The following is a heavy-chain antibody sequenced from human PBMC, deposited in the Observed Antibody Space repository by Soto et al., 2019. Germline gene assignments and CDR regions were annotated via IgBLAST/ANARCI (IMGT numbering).Heavy chain of an antibody. CDR3: AKDLIVVVPASIIPSPDY. CDR1: GFIFNEYG. J-gene: IGHJ4*02. V-gene: IGHV3-33*03. D-gene: IGHD2-2*01. Sequence: GGSLRLSCAASGFIFNEYGMHWVRQAPGKGLEWVAVIWYDGSNKYYADYVKGRFTISRDNSKNTMSLQMNSLRAEDTAIYYCAKDLIVVVPASIIPSPDYWGQGTLVTVSS. CDR2: IWYDGSNK.